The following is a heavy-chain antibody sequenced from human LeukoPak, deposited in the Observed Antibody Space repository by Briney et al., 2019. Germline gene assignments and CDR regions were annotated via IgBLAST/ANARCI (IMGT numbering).Heavy chain of an antibody. CDR2: IGNSGDRT. J-gene: IGHJ6*02. V-gene: IGHV3-23*01. CDR3: AKGGV. CDR1: GFTFSSYA. Sequence: PGGSLRLSCAASGFTFSSYAMSWVRQAPGKGPEWVSGIGNSGDRTFYADSVKGRFTISRDNSKNTLYLQMNSLRVEDTALYYCAKGGVWGQGIAVIVSS.